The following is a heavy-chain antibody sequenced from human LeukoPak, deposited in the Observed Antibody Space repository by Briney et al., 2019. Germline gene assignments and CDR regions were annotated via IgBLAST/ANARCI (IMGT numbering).Heavy chain of an antibody. Sequence: GGSLRLSCAASGFTFNNYAMSWVRQAPGMGLEWLSYVSGSGGATYYAASVKGRFTISRDNSKNTVYLQMGSLRAEDTAEHYCAKSSSGYYTFDYWGQGTLVTVSS. V-gene: IGHV3-23*01. CDR2: VSGSGGAT. CDR1: GFTFNNYA. J-gene: IGHJ4*02. D-gene: IGHD3-3*01. CDR3: AKSSSGYYTFDY.